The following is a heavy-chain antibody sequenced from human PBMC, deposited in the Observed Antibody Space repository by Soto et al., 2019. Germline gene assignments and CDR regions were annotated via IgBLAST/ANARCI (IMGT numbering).Heavy chain of an antibody. CDR3: PTSRDTTGYFDH. D-gene: IGHD1-1*01. V-gene: IGHV1-69*01. J-gene: IGHJ4*02. CDR1: GGTFSSSG. CDR2: IIPLSGTS. Sequence: QVQLVPSGAEVRKPGSSVKVSCKASGGTFSSSGINWVRQAPGQGLEWIGGIIPLSGTSSHAQKFQGRVTITADESTGTVNMELGSLTSDDTAVYYCPTSRDTTGYFDHWGQGTLVTVSS.